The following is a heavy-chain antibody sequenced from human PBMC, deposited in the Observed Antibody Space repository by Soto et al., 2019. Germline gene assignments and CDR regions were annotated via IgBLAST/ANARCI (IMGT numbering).Heavy chain of an antibody. D-gene: IGHD2-15*01. CDR2: IRGFSPYT. J-gene: IGHJ6*02. CDR1: GFTFRTYT. Sequence: EVVLLESGGGLVQPGGSLRLSCISSGFTFRTYTMNWVRQAPGKGLEWVSGIRGFSPYTFYAESVKGRFTISRDNAKNSLYLQMNSLRAEDTAVYYCARDRGYDAHDYYYNAMDVWGQGTTVTVSS. CDR3: ARDRGYDAHDYYYNAMDV. V-gene: IGHV3-21*01.